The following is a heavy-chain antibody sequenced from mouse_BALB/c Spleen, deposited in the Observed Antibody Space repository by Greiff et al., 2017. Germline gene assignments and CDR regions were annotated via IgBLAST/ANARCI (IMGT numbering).Heavy chain of an antibody. D-gene: IGHD4-1*01. CDR2: IYPSDSYT. V-gene: IGHV1-69*02. J-gene: IGHJ3*01. CDR3: TRRELGQAWFAY. CDR1: GYTFTSYW. Sequence: QVQLQQPGAELVRPGASVKLSCKASGYTFTSYWINWVKQRPGQGLEWIGNIYPSDSYTNYNQKFKDKATLTVDKSSSTAYMQLSSPTSEDSAVYYCTRRELGQAWFAYWGQGTLVTVSA.